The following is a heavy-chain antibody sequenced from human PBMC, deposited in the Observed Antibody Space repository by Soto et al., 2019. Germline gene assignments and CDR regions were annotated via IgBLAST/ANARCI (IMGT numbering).Heavy chain of an antibody. CDR2: ISGSGGST. CDR1: GFTFSSYA. D-gene: IGHD2-2*01. Sequence: EVQLLESGGGLVQPGGSLRLSCAASGFTFSSYAMSWVRQAPGKGLEWVSAISGSGGSTYYADSVKGRFTISRDNSKNTLYLQMNSLRAEDTAVYYCAKAAGDIVVVPAAMDVWGKGTTVNVSS. J-gene: IGHJ6*03. CDR3: AKAAGDIVVVPAAMDV. V-gene: IGHV3-23*01.